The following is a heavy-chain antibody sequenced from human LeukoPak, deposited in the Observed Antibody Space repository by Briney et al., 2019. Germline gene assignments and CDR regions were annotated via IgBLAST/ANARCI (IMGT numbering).Heavy chain of an antibody. J-gene: IGHJ4*02. CDR3: ARGGYCSSTSCYTGPYDY. V-gene: IGHV4-34*01. CDR2: INHSGST. D-gene: IGHD2-2*02. Sequence: PSETLSLTCAVYGGSFSGYYWSWIRQPPGKGLEWIGEINHSGSTNYNPSLKSRVTISVDTSKNQFSLKLSSVTAADTAVYYCARGGYCSSTSCYTGPYDYWGQGTLVTVSS. CDR1: GGSFSGYY.